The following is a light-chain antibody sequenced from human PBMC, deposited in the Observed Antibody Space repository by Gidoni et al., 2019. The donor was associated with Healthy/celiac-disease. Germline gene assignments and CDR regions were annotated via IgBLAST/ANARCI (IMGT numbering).Light chain of an antibody. V-gene: IGKV3-15*01. J-gene: IGKJ3*01. CDR2: GAS. Sequence: EIVRTQSPATQSVSPGERATLACRASQSVSSNLAWYQQKPGQAPRLLIYGASTRATGIPARFSGSGSGTEFPLTISSLQSEDFAVYYCQQYNNWPPLFTFGPGTKVDIK. CDR1: QSVSSN. CDR3: QQYNNWPPLFT.